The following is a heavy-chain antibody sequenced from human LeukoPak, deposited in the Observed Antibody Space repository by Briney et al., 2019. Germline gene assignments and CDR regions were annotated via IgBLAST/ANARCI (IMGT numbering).Heavy chain of an antibody. CDR1: GFTFNNYA. Sequence: GGSLRLSCAASGFTFNNYAMTWVRQAPGKGLEWVSAISGGGSTYYADSVKGRFTVSRDTSKNTLYLQMNSLRAEDTALYYCAKCFSGSSSWYFAFDIWGQGTMVTVSS. CDR3: AKCFSGSSSWYFAFDI. V-gene: IGHV3-23*01. CDR2: ISGGGST. D-gene: IGHD6-13*01. J-gene: IGHJ3*02.